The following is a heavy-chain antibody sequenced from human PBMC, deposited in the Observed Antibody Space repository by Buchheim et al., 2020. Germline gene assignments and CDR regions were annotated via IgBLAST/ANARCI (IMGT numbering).Heavy chain of an antibody. Sequence: QVQLVESGGGVVQPGRSLRLSCAASGFTFSSYGMHWVRQAPGKGLEWVAVISYDGSNKYYADSVKGRFPISRDNSKNTLYLQMNSLRAEDTAVYYCARDYYDSSGYFIPFDYWGQGT. J-gene: IGHJ4*02. CDR1: GFTFSSYG. CDR2: ISYDGSNK. CDR3: ARDYYDSSGYFIPFDY. D-gene: IGHD3-22*01. V-gene: IGHV3-30*03.